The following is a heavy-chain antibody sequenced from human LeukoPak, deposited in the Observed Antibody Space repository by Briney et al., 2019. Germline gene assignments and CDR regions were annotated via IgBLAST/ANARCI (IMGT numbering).Heavy chain of an antibody. D-gene: IGHD3-9*01. V-gene: IGHV3-11*04. J-gene: IGHJ4*02. CDR2: MSSSCSTI. CDR3: ARDGGDWTGTFLVY. Sequence: GGPLRLSCAASGFTFSDYYMSWLSQAPGEGLEWVSNMSSSCSTIYYADSVKGLFTISRDNAKNSLYLQRNSQRAEDTAVYYCARDGGDWTGTFLVYWGQGALVTVSP. CDR1: GFTFSDYY.